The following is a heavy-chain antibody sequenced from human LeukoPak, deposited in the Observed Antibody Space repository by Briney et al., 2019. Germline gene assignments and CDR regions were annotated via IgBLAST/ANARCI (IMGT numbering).Heavy chain of an antibody. CDR2: IYYSGST. Sequence: SETLSLTCTVSGGSISSGGYYWSWIRQHPGKGLEWIGYIYYSGSTYYNPSLKSRVTISVDMSKNQISLKLSSVTAADTAVYYCARARLVRRLPGGAFDIWGQGTMVTVSS. CDR1: GGSISSGGYY. J-gene: IGHJ3*02. V-gene: IGHV4-31*03. D-gene: IGHD5-12*01. CDR3: ARARLVRRLPGGAFDI.